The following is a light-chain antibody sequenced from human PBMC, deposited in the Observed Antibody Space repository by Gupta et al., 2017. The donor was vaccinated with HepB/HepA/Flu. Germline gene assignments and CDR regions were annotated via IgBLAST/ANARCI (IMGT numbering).Light chain of an antibody. CDR2: NDR. CDR1: NIGSKG. Sequence: VLTHSPSVSVAPGHTAGITCGGNNIGSKGVHWYQQKPGQAPVLVVYNDRDRPSGIPERFSGSNSGNTATLTISRVEAGDEADYYCQVWDSSSDHYVFGSGTKVTVL. J-gene: IGLJ1*01. V-gene: IGLV3-21*02. CDR3: QVWDSSSDHYV.